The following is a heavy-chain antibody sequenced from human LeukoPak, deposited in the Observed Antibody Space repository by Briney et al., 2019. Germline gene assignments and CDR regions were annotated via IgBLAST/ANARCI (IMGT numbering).Heavy chain of an antibody. CDR1: GFTFSSYG. D-gene: IGHD5-24*01. V-gene: IGHV3-33*06. CDR2: IWYDGTSK. Sequence: GGSLRLSCAASGFTFSSYGMHWVRQAPGKGLEWVAVIWYDGTSKNYAESVKGRFTISRDNAMNTLYLQMNSLRAEDTAVYYCAKSLSNYPRALDIWGQGTLVTVSS. J-gene: IGHJ3*02. CDR3: AKSLSNYPRALDI.